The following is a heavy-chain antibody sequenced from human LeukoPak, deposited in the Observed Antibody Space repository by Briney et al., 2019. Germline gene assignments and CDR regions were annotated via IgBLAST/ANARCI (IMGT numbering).Heavy chain of an antibody. J-gene: IGHJ4*02. CDR3: ARGELWFGELLSRPFDY. CDR2: INPNSGGT. Sequence: ASVKVSCKASGYTFTGYYMHWVRQAPGQGLEWMGWINPNSGGTNYAQKFQGRVTMTRDTSISTAYMELSRLRSDDTAVYYCARGELWFGELLSRPFDYWGQGTLVTVSP. V-gene: IGHV1-2*02. D-gene: IGHD3-10*01. CDR1: GYTFTGYY.